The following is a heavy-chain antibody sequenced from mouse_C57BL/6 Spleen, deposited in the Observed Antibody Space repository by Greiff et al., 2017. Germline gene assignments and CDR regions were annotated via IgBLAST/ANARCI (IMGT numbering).Heavy chain of an antibody. CDR2: IYPGYGDP. D-gene: IGHD4-1*01. V-gene: IGHV1-80*01. Sequence: VQLVESGAELVKPGASVKISCKASGYAFSSYWMHWVKQRPGKGLEWIGQIYPGYGDPNYNRKFKGKATLTADKSSSTAYMQLSSLTSEDSAVYFCARSTSNFVIDYWGQGTTLTVAS. J-gene: IGHJ2*01. CDR1: GYAFSSYW. CDR3: ARSTSNFVIDY.